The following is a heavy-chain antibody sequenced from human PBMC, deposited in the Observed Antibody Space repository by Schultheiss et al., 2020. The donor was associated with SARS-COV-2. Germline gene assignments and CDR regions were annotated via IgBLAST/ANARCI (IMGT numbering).Heavy chain of an antibody. CDR2: IVVGSGNT. Sequence: SVKVSCKASGFTFTSSAVQWVRQARGQRLELIGWIVVGSGNTNYAQKFQERVTITRDMSTSTAYMELSSLRSEDTAVYYCAREQYYDFWSGYSAPVLYYYYGMDVWGQGTTVTVSS. J-gene: IGHJ6*02. V-gene: IGHV1-58*01. D-gene: IGHD3-3*01. CDR1: GFTFTSSA. CDR3: AREQYYDFWSGYSAPVLYYYYGMDV.